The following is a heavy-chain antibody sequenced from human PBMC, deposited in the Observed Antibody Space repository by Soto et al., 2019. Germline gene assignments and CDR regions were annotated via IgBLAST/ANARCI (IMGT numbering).Heavy chain of an antibody. CDR2: IYYSGST. D-gene: IGHD1-26*01. CDR3: ARQVGWDLHSYYYGMDV. CDR1: GGSISSSSYY. J-gene: IGHJ6*02. Sequence: SETLSLTCTVSGGSISSSSYYWGWIRQPPGKGLEWIGSIYYSGSTYYNPSLKSRVTISVDTSKNQFSLKLSSVTAADTAVYYCARQVGWDLHSYYYGMDVWGQGTTVTVSS. V-gene: IGHV4-39*01.